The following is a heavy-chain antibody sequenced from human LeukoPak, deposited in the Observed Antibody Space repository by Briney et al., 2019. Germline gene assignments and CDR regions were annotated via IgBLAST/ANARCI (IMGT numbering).Heavy chain of an antibody. CDR1: GFTFSDYY. V-gene: IGHV3-11*01. J-gene: IGHJ5*02. Sequence: GGSLRLSCAASGFTFSDYYMSWIRQAPGKGLEWVSYISSSGSTIYYADSVKGRFTISRDNAKNSLYLQMNSLRAEDTAVYYCARDACSRTSCYYWFDPCSQGPLVTVSS. CDR3: ARDACSRTSCYYWFDP. D-gene: IGHD2-2*01. CDR2: ISSSGSTI.